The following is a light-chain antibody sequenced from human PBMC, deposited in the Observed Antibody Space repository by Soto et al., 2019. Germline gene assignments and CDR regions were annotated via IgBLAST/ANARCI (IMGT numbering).Light chain of an antibody. CDR2: GPS. CDR3: QQYSGSLTWT. V-gene: IGKV3-20*01. Sequence: EIVLTHSPCTLSLSPVERATLSCRASQRVSSNYLDWYQQKPGQPPRLLLYGPSSRATGIPDRFSGSGSGTDFTLTISRLEPEDFAVYFCQQYSGSLTWTFGQGTKVDNK. CDR1: QRVSSNY. J-gene: IGKJ1*01.